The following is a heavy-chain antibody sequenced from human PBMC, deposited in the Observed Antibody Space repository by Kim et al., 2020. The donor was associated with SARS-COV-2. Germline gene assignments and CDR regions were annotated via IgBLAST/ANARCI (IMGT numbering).Heavy chain of an antibody. CDR3: ARVYSGSYYPTFDY. Sequence: QRSQDRVTITRDTSASTAYMELSSLRSEDTAVYYCARVYSGSYYPTFDYWGQGTLVTVSS. J-gene: IGHJ4*02. V-gene: IGHV1-3*01. D-gene: IGHD1-26*01.